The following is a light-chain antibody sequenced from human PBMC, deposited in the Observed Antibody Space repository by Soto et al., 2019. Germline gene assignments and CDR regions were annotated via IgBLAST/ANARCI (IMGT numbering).Light chain of an antibody. CDR1: QTIDNK. V-gene: IGKV3-15*01. J-gene: IGKJ1*01. Sequence: IVMTQSPATLSVSPGERATLSCRASQTIDNKLAWYQQRPGQAPRLLIYGASIRATGIPARLSGSGSGTEFTLTISGLQSEDFGVYYCQQYKDWRTFGQGTKVDIK. CDR2: GAS. CDR3: QQYKDWRT.